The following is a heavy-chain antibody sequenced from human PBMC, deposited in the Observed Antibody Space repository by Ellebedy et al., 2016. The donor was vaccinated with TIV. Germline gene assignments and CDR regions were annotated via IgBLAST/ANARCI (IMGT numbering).Heavy chain of an antibody. J-gene: IGHJ2*01. CDR3: AREKKGRRWLQSVNSWYFDL. D-gene: IGHD5-24*01. CDR1: GGTFSSYA. Sequence: AASVKVSCKASGGTFSSYAISWVRQAPGQGLEWMGGIIPIFGTANYAQKFQGRVTITADESTSTAYMELSSLRSEDTAVYYCAREKKGRRWLQSVNSWYFDLWGRGTLVTVSS. CDR2: IIPIFGTA. V-gene: IGHV1-69*13.